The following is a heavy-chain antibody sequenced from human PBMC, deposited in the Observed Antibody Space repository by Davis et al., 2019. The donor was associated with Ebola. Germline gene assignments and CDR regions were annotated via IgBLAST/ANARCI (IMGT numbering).Heavy chain of an antibody. CDR3: ARHGSSSWYQVRNWFDP. Sequence: SVKVSCKASGGTFSSYAISWVRQAPGQGLEWMGGIIPILGIANYAQKFQGRVTITADESTSTAYMELSSLRSEDTAVYYCARHGSSSWYQVRNWFDPWGQGTLVTVSS. CDR1: GGTFSSYA. CDR2: IIPILGIA. V-gene: IGHV1-69*10. D-gene: IGHD6-13*01. J-gene: IGHJ5*02.